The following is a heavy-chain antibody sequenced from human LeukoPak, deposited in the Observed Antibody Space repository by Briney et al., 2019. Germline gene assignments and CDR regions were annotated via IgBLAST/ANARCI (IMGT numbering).Heavy chain of an antibody. CDR1: GFTFSSYS. CDR2: ISSSSSYI. CDR3: ARFRGVVVGN. J-gene: IGHJ4*02. D-gene: IGHD2-15*01. V-gene: IGHV3-21*01. Sequence: PGGSLRLSCAASGFTFSSYSMNWVRQAPGKGLEWVSSISSSSSYIYYADPVKGRFTISRDNAKSSLYLQMNSLRAEDTAVYYCARFRGVVVGNWGQGTLVTVSS.